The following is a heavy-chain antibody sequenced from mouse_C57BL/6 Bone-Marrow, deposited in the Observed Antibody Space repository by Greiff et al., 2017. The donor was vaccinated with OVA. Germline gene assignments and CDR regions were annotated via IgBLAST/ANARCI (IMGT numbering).Heavy chain of an antibody. CDR3: ARLRWLRGFAY. V-gene: IGHV5-6*01. J-gene: IGHJ3*01. CDR1: GFTFSSYG. Sequence: EVQRVESGGDLVKPGGSLKLSCAASGFTFSSYGMSWVRQTPDKRLEWVATISSGGSYTYYPDSVKGRFTISRDNAKNTLYLQMSSLKSEDTAMYYCARLRWLRGFAYWGQGTLVTVSA. D-gene: IGHD2-2*01. CDR2: ISSGGSYT.